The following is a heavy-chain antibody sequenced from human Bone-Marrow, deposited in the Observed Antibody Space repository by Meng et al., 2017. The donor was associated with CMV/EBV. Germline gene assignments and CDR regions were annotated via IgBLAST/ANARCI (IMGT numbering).Heavy chain of an antibody. CDR2: IYWNDDT. J-gene: IGHJ5*02. D-gene: IGHD2-2*01. Sequence: SGVRLGCTRQPPGKALEWLTLIYWNDDTRYSPSLKSRLTITKDTSKNQVVLTMTNMDPVDTATYYCAHTIKGYCSSTSCYPDWFDPWGQGTLVTVSS. CDR3: AHTIKGYCSSTSCYPDWFDP. CDR1: SGVR. V-gene: IGHV2-5*01.